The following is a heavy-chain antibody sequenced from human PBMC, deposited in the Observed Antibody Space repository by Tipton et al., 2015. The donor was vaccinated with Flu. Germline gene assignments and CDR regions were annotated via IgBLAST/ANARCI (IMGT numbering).Heavy chain of an antibody. V-gene: IGHV4-38-2*01. D-gene: IGHD3-10*02. CDR3: ARHTGDSVRGVIDY. J-gene: IGHJ4*02. CDR1: GYSIRSAYY. CDR2: IYHSGTT. Sequence: TLSLTCSVSGYSIRSAYYWGWVRRPPGKGLEWIGTIYHSGTTYYNPSLKSRLTISVDTSKNQFSLRLSSVTAADTDVYYCARHTGDSVRGVIDYWGQGTLVTVSS.